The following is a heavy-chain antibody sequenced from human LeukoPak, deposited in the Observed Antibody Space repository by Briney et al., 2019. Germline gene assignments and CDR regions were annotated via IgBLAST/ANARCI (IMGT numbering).Heavy chain of an antibody. CDR1: GFTFSFYW. CDR3: AKDQDSSSWYYFDY. CDR2: INTDVSST. Sequence: GGSLRLSCAASGFTFSFYWMHWVRQAPGKGLVWVSRINTDVSSTSYADSVKGRFTISRDNSKNTLYLQMNSLRAEDTAVYYCAKDQDSSSWYYFDYWGQGTLVTVSS. V-gene: IGHV3-74*01. D-gene: IGHD6-13*01. J-gene: IGHJ4*02.